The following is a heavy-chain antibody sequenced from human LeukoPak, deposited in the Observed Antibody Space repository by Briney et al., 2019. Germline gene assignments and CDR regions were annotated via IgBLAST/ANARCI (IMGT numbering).Heavy chain of an antibody. CDR1: GGSFSGYY. CDR2: INHSGST. CDR3: ARGLEKDTAMVTVGNYFDY. V-gene: IGHV4-34*01. Sequence: TASETLSLTCAVYGGSFSGYYWSWIRQPPGKGLEWIGEINHSGSTNYNPSLKSRVTISVDTSKNQFSLKLSSVTAADTAVYYCARGLEKDTAMVTVGNYFDYWGQGTLVTVSS. J-gene: IGHJ4*02. D-gene: IGHD5-18*01.